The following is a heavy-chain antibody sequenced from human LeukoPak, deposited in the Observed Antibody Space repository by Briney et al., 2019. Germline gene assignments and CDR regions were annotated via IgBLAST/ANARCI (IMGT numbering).Heavy chain of an antibody. Sequence: SETLSLTCTVSGYSISSGYYWGWIRQPPGKGLEWIGSIYHSGSTYYNPSLKSRVTISVDTSKNQFSLKLSSVTAADTAVYYCARQWLVLRAFDIWGQGTMVTVSS. V-gene: IGHV4-38-2*02. J-gene: IGHJ3*02. CDR2: IYHSGST. CDR1: GYSISSGYY. CDR3: ARQWLVLRAFDI. D-gene: IGHD6-19*01.